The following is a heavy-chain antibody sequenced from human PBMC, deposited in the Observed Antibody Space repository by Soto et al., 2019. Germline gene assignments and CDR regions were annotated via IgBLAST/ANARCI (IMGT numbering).Heavy chain of an antibody. J-gene: IGHJ4*02. CDR1: GYTFSENG. V-gene: IGHV1-18*01. D-gene: IGHD3-22*01. CDR3: ARDLEGVVYYDSSGYLDY. Sequence: ASVKVSCKASGYTFSENGISWVRQAPGQGLEWMGWINNCNGNTKYSQKLQGRVTITRDTSASTAYMELSSLRSEDTAVYYCARDLEGVVYYDSSGYLDYWGQGTLVTVSS. CDR2: INNCNGNT.